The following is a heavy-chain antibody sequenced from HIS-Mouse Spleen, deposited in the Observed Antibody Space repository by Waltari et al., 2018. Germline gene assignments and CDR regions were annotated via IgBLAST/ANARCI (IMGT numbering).Heavy chain of an antibody. V-gene: IGHV4-38-2*02. CDR3: ARVKT. Sequence: QVQLQESGPGLVKPSETLSLTCTVSGYSISSGYYWGWIRQPPGKGLEWIGSIYHSGSTYYNPSLKSRVTISVDTSNNQFSLKLSSVTAADTAVYYCARVKTWGQGTLVTVSS. CDR2: IYHSGST. J-gene: IGHJ5*02. CDR1: GYSISSGYY.